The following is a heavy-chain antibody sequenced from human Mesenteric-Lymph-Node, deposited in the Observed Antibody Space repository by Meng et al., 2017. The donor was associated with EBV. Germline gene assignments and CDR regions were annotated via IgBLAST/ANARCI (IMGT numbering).Heavy chain of an antibody. CDR1: GVSISSAYYY. J-gene: IGHJ4*02. CDR2: MYFGGST. Sequence: LDLQESGPGLVKPAGTLSLTCSVSGVSISSAYYYWGWIRQTPGKGLEWIGTMYFGGSTNYNPSLESRVTISKDRANNQFSLKLTSVTAADTAVYYCATDSSKGYYYFDYWGRGALVTVSS. V-gene: IGHV4-39*07. CDR3: ATDSSKGYYYFDY. D-gene: IGHD3-22*01.